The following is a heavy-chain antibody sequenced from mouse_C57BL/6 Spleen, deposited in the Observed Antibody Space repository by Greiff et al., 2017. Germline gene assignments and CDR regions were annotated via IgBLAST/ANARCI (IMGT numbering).Heavy chain of an antibody. CDR2: INPNNGGT. D-gene: IGHD3-3*01. Sequence: EVQLQQSGPELVKPGASVKMSCTASGYTFTDYNMHWVKQSPGKSLEWIGYINPNNGGTSYNQKFKGKATLTVNKSSSTAYMELRSLTSEDSAVYYCVAGGDLDCAMDYWGQGTSVTVSS. CDR1: GYTFTDYN. V-gene: IGHV1-22*01. CDR3: VAGGDLDCAMDY. J-gene: IGHJ4*01.